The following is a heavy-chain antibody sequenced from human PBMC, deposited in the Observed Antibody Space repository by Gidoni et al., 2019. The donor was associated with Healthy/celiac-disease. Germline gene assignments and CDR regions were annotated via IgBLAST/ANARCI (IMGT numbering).Heavy chain of an antibody. CDR3: ARVFTAGAFAGDCGGDCYNYYYYGMDV. CDR2: ISYDGSNK. Sequence: QVQLVESGGGVVQPGRSLRLSCAASGFTFSSYAMPWVRQAPGKGLEWVAVISYDGSNKYYADSVKGRFTISRDNSKNTLYLQMNSLRAEDTAVYYCARVFTAGAFAGDCGGDCYNYYYYGMDVWGQGTTVTVSS. D-gene: IGHD2-21*01. CDR1: GFTFSSYA. J-gene: IGHJ6*02. V-gene: IGHV3-30-3*01.